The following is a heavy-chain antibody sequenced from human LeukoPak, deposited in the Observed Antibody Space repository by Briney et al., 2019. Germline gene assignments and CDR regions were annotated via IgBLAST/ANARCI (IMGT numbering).Heavy chain of an antibody. V-gene: IGHV3-11*01. D-gene: IGHD3-9*01. J-gene: IGHJ4*02. CDR1: GFTFSDFY. CDR3: ARSYYDILTGYFYFDY. Sequence: PGGSLRLSCGASGFTFSDFYMSWIRQAPGKGLEWVSYISSSGSTIYYADSVKGRFTISRDNAKNSLSLQMNSLRPEDTALYYCARSYYDILTGYFYFDYWGQGTLVTVSS. CDR2: ISSSGSTI.